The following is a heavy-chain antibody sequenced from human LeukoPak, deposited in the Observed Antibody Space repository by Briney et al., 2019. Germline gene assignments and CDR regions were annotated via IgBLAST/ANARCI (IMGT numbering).Heavy chain of an antibody. CDR1: GLIFNNDG. CDR3: AKGSSGYFFDL. CDR2: ISNDGGGT. Sequence: GGSLRLSCAASGLIFNNDGLVWVRQAPGKGLEWVSAISNDGGGTTYADFVKGRFSVSRDNSKNTLFLQMNSLRAEDTALYYCAKGSSGYFFDLWGQGTLVTVSS. D-gene: IGHD3-22*01. J-gene: IGHJ4*02. V-gene: IGHV3-23*01.